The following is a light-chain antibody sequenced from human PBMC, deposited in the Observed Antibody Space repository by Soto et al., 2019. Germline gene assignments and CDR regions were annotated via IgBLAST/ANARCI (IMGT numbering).Light chain of an antibody. CDR1: RSNIGAGYD. J-gene: IGLJ2*01. CDR2: GNS. Sequence: QSVLTQPTSVSVAPGQRVTISCTGCRSNIGAGYDVHWYQQLPGTAPKLLIYGNSNRPSGVPDRFSGSKSDTSASLAITGLQAEDEADYYCQSYDSSLSGSVFGGGTKLTVL. CDR3: QSYDSSLSGSV. V-gene: IGLV1-40*01.